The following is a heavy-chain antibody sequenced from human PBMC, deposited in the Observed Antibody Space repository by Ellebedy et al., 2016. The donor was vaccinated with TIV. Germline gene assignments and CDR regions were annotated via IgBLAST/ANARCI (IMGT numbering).Heavy chain of an antibody. CDR3: ARGGFGVVVPAAINY. V-gene: IGHV1-2*04. J-gene: IGHJ4*02. D-gene: IGHD2-2*02. CDR2: INPNSGGT. Sequence: ASVKVSCXASGYTFTGYYMHWVRQAPGQGLEWMGWINPNSGGTNYAQKFQGWVTMTRDTSTSTVYMELSSLRSEDTAVYYCARGGFGVVVPAAINYWGQGTLVTVSS. CDR1: GYTFTGYY.